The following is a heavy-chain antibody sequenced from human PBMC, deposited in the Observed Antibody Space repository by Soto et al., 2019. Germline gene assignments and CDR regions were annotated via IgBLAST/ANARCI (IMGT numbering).Heavy chain of an antibody. Sequence: PGESLKISCKGSGYSFTSYWISWVRQMPGKGLEWMGGIDPSGSYTNYSPSFQGHVTISADKSISTAYLQWSRLKASDTAMYYCARHFDYYAIYYYGMDVWGQGTTVTASS. CDR3: ARHFDYYAIYYYGMDV. CDR1: GYSFTSYW. V-gene: IGHV5-10-1*01. D-gene: IGHD3-10*01. J-gene: IGHJ6*02. CDR2: IDPSGSYT.